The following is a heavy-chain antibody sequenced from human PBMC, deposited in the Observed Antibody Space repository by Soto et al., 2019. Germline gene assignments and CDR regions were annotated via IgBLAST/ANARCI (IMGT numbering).Heavy chain of an antibody. CDR1: GGTLTNHA. D-gene: IGHD3-16*01. Sequence: QVHLVQSGAELKKPGSSVKLSCKTSGGTLTNHAIIWVRQAPGQRLLWMGGIIPTFGTVNYSLKFQLRLTIXADEKTGTASMELTYLRPEDTAVYYCAAIRGEYRLGGAIDIWGQGTVVTVSA. V-gene: IGHV1-69*12. CDR2: IIPTFGTV. J-gene: IGHJ3*02. CDR3: AAIRGEYRLGGAIDI.